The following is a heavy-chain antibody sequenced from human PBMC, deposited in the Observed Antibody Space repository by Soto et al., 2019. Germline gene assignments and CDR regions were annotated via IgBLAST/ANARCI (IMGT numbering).Heavy chain of an antibody. Sequence: PSETLSLTCTVSGGSISSGGYYWSWIRQHPGKGLEWIGYIYYSGSTYYDPSLKSRVTISVDTSKNQFSLKLSSVTAADTAVYYCARDSISRKSYSSSFPWFDPWGQGTLVTVSS. CDR1: GGSISSGGYY. V-gene: IGHV4-31*03. CDR3: ARDSISRKSYSSSFPWFDP. D-gene: IGHD6-13*01. J-gene: IGHJ5*02. CDR2: IYYSGST.